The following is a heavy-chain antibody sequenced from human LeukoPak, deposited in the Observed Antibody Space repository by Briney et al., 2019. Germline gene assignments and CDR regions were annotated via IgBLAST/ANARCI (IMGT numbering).Heavy chain of an antibody. D-gene: IGHD3-22*01. CDR2: MNPHSGNT. Sequence: ASVKVSCKASGYTFTTYDINWVRQATGQGLEWMGWMNPHSGNTGYAQNFQGRVTMTRNTSIGTAYMELSSLRSVDTAVYYCARGFRSDSSGRKFDCWGQGTLVTVSS. CDR1: GYTFTTYD. CDR3: ARGFRSDSSGRKFDC. V-gene: IGHV1-8*01. J-gene: IGHJ4*02.